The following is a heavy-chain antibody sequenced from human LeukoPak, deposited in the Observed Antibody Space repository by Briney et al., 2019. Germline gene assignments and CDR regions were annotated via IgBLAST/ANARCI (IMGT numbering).Heavy chain of an antibody. Sequence: GGSLRLSCAASGFTFTNYAMHWVRQAPGKGLEWVSFIRNNGDNKYYADSVRGRFTISRDNSKNTLYLQMNTLRTDDTAVYYCVTSKGAGYFDYWGQGTLVTVSS. J-gene: IGHJ4*02. CDR2: IRNNGDNK. CDR3: VTSKGAGYFDY. D-gene: IGHD6-19*01. V-gene: IGHV3-30*02. CDR1: GFTFTNYA.